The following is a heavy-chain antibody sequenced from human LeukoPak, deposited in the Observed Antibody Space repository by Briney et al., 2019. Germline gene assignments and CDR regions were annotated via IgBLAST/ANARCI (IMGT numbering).Heavy chain of an antibody. CDR1: VGTFSSYA. Sequence: GASVNVSCKASVGTFSSYAISWVRPAPGQGLEWMGGVIPIFTTANHAQKFQGRVTITADESTSTAYMELSSLRSEDTAVYYCARRGYNWNDLYYYYGMDVWGQGTTVTVSS. J-gene: IGHJ6*02. D-gene: IGHD1-1*01. V-gene: IGHV1-69*13. CDR3: ARRGYNWNDLYYYYGMDV. CDR2: VIPIFTTA.